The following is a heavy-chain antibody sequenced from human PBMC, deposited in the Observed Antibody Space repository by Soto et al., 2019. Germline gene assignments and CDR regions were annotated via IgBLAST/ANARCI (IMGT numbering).Heavy chain of an antibody. J-gene: IGHJ4*02. D-gene: IGHD5-12*01. CDR1: GFTFSSYA. CDR2: ISGSGGST. Sequence: HPGGSLRLSCAASGFTFSSYAMSWVLQAPGKGLEWVSAISGSGGSTYYADSVKGRFTISRDNSENTLYLQMNSLRAEDTAVYYCAKTYSGYDLDPPDYWGQGTLVTVSS. CDR3: AKTYSGYDLDPPDY. V-gene: IGHV3-23*01.